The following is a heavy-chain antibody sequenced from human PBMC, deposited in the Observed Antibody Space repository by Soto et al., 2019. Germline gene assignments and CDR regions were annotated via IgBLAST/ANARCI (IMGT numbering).Heavy chain of an antibody. V-gene: IGHV4-39*01. CDR2: VYYSGST. CDR3: ARMPIVGTTPYYFAS. J-gene: IGHJ4*02. D-gene: IGHD1-1*01. Sequence: TSETLSLTCTVSGDSITYSSYYWGWVRQPPGKGLEWIAYVYYSGSTYYNPSLKSRVTISLDTSENLFSLSLTSVTAADTAVYYCARMPIVGTTPYYFASWGPGTLVTVSS. CDR1: GDSITYSSYY.